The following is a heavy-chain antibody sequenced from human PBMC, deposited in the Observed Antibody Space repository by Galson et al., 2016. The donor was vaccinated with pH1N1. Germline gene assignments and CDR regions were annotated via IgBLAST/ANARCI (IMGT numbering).Heavy chain of an antibody. D-gene: IGHD4-17*01. V-gene: IGHV3-74*01. J-gene: IGHJ6*02. CDR2: INSDGSST. Sequence: SLRLSCAASGFTFSSYWMHWVRQAPGKGLVWVSRINSDGSSTTYADSVKGRFTIFRDSAKNTLYLQMNSLRAEDTAVYYCARGRLHGDYWYYYGMDVWGQGTTVTVSS. CDR3: ARGRLHGDYWYYYGMDV. CDR1: GFTFSSYW.